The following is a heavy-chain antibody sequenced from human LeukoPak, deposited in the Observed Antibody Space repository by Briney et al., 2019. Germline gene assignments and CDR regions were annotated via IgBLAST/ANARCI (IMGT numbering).Heavy chain of an antibody. CDR2: VNSDWSRT. D-gene: IGHD4-11*01. CDR3: ARGGSYSNYYFDY. V-gene: IGHV3-74*01. Sequence: GGSLRLSCATSGFTFSNYWMHWVRQGPGKGLVWVSRVNSDWSRTSYADSVKGRFTISRDNAKNTLYLQMKSLRAEDTAVYYCARGGSYSNYYFDYWGQGTLVTVSS. J-gene: IGHJ4*02. CDR1: GFTFSNYW.